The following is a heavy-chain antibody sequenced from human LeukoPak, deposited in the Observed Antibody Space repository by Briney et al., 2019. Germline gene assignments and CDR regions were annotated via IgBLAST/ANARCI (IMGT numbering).Heavy chain of an antibody. CDR1: GFTFSSYA. V-gene: IGHV3-23*01. CDR2: ISGSGGST. D-gene: IGHD3-22*01. J-gene: IGHJ1*01. CDR3: AKDPPSPYYYDSSGYN. Sequence: GGSLRLSCAAPGFTFSSYAMSWVRQAPGKGLEWVSAISGSGGSTYYADSVKGRFTISRDNSKNTLYLQMNSLRAEDTAVYYCAKDPPSPYYYDSSGYNWGQGTLVTVSS.